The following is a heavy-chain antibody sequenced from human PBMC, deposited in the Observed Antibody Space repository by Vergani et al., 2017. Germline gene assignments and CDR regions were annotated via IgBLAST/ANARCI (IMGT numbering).Heavy chain of an antibody. V-gene: IGHV3-21*05. D-gene: IGHD6-19*01. CDR3: AGDSTPYSSGWPDAFDI. CDR2: ISSSSSTI. CDR1: GFTFSSYS. J-gene: IGHJ3*02. Sequence: EVQLVESGGGLVKPGGSLRLSCAASGFTFSSYSMNWVRQAPGKGLEWVSYISSSSSTIYYADSVKGGFTISRDNAKNSLYMQMNSLRAEDTAVYYCAGDSTPYSSGWPDAFDIWGQGTMVTVSS.